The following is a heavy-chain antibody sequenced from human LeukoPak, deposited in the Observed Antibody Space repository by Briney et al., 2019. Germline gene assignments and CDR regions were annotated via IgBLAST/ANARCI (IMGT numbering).Heavy chain of an antibody. D-gene: IGHD3-3*01. CDR1: GGSFSAYY. CDR2: INHSGST. J-gene: IGHJ5*02. Sequence: PSETLSLTXAVYGGSFSAYYWSWIRQPPGKGMEWIGAINHSGSTNYNPSLKSRVTISVDTSKNQFSLKLSSVTAADTAVYYCARVAVTIFGVVIIPDNWFDPWGQGTLVTVSS. V-gene: IGHV4-34*01. CDR3: ARVAVTIFGVVIIPDNWFDP.